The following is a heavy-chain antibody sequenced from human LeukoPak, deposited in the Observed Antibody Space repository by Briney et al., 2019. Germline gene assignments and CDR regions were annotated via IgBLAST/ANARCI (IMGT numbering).Heavy chain of an antibody. J-gene: IGHJ3*02. D-gene: IGHD4-23*01. CDR1: GYSFTSYW. CDR3: ARRNPPVVTDWHIAFDI. Sequence: GESLKISCKGSGYSFTSYWIAWVRQMPGKGLEWMGIIYPGDSDTTYSPSFQGQVTISADKSISTAYLQWSSLKASDTAMYYCARRNPPVVTDWHIAFDIWGQGTMVTVSS. V-gene: IGHV5-51*01. CDR2: IYPGDSDT.